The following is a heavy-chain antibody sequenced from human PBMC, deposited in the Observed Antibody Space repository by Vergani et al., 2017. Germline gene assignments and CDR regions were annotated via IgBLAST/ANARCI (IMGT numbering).Heavy chain of an antibody. J-gene: IGHJ3*02. D-gene: IGHD2-2*01. CDR2: INSDGSST. V-gene: IGHV3-74*02. CDR1: GFTFSSYW. CDR3: ARAHCSSTSCYDWGAFDI. Sequence: VQLVESGGGLVQPGGSLRLSCAASGFTFSSYWMHWVRQAPGKGLVWVSRINSDGSSTSYADSVKGRFTISRDNAKNTLYLQMNSLRAEDTAVYYCARAHCSSTSCYDWGAFDIWGQGTMVTVSS.